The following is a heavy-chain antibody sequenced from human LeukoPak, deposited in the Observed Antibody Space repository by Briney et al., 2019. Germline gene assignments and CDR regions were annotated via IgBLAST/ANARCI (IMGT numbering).Heavy chain of an antibody. CDR1: VGPVSSGSYC. V-gene: IGHV4-61*03. J-gene: IGHJ4*02. CDR2: SCDSGSI. D-gene: IGHD3-10*01. CDR3: ARSSVQFGTATHFDS. Sequence: SETLSLTCTASVGPVSSGSYCWSWLRQPPGKTLVWIVHSCDSGSIVHNSSLKTRVTISVDTSKIHFTLQLSSVTAADTAVYYCARSSVQFGTATHFDSWGQGTLLTVSS.